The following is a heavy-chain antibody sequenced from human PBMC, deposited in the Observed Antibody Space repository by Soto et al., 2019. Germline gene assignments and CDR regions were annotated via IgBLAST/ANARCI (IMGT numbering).Heavy chain of an antibody. CDR2: INHSGVT. V-gene: IGHV4-34*01. CDR1: GGSFSGYY. CDR3: ARFSGSYYYAMDA. J-gene: IGHJ6*02. Sequence: QVQLQQWGAGLLKPSGTLSLTCAVYGGSFSGYYWSWIRQPPGNGLEWIGEINHSGVTNYKPSLKRRVTISVDTSKNQFSLQLKSVTAADTALYYCARFSGSYYYAMDAWGQGSTVTVSS. D-gene: IGHD6-19*01.